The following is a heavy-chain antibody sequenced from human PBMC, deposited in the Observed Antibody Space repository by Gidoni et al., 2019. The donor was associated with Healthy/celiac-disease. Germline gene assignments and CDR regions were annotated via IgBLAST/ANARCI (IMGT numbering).Heavy chain of an antibody. CDR2: INAGNGNT. D-gene: IGHD4-17*01. J-gene: IGHJ4*02. CDR3: AREGTTVTTYWRVYYFDY. V-gene: IGHV1-3*01. Sequence: GWINAGNGNTKYSQKFQGRVTITRDTSASTAYMELSSLRSEDTAVYYCAREGTTVTTYWRVYYFDYWGQGTLVTVSS.